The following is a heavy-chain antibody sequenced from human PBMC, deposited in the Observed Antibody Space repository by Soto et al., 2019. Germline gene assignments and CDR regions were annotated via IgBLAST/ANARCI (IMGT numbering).Heavy chain of an antibody. V-gene: IGHV3-30-3*01. Sequence: GGSMRLSCAAAGFTFSSYAMHWIRQAPGKGLEWVAVISYDGSNKYYADSVKGRFTISRDNSKNTLYLQMNSLRAEDTAVYYCARDGLEYYDSSAYIDYWGQGTLVTVSS. CDR3: ARDGLEYYDSSAYIDY. D-gene: IGHD3-22*01. CDR1: GFTFSSYA. J-gene: IGHJ4*02. CDR2: ISYDGSNK.